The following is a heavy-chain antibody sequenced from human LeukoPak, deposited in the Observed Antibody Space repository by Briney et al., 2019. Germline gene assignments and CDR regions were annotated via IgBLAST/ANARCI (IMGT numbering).Heavy chain of an antibody. J-gene: IGHJ4*02. CDR3: ARSHRWVWDF. D-gene: IGHD3-16*01. CDR1: GFPFGYYW. CDR2: IQQDGSQK. V-gene: IGHV3-7*05. Sequence: PGGSLRLSCAASGFPFGYYWMTWVRQAPGKGLECVAHIQQDGSQKYYVDSVKGRFTISRDNAKNSLSLQMDSLRAEDTAVYYCARSHRWVWDFWGQGTLVTVSS.